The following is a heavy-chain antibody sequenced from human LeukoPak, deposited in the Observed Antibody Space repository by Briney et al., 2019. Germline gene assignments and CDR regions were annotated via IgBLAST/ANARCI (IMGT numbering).Heavy chain of an antibody. Sequence: SETLSLTCTVSGGSIANTEDHWTWIRQHPGTGLEWIGYTSYRDYPDSNPSLKSRVTISLDTSKNQFSLKLRSVTAADTAVYYCVREPTQPLRFGEFHPFDNWGQGTLVTVSS. CDR2: TSYRDYP. V-gene: IGHV4-31*03. CDR3: VREPTQPLRFGEFHPFDN. CDR1: GGSIANTEDH. D-gene: IGHD3-10*01. J-gene: IGHJ4*02.